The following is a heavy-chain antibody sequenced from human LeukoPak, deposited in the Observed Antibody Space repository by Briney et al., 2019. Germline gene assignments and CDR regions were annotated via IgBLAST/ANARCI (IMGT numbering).Heavy chain of an antibody. D-gene: IGHD5-24*01. CDR2: IIPIFGTA. J-gene: IGHJ6*03. CDR3: ARAPRDGYNADYYYYYMDV. Sequence: SVKVSCKASGGTFSSYAISWVRQAPGQGLEWMGGIIPIFGTANYAQKFQGRVTITMDESTSTAYMELSSLRSEDTAVYYCARAPRDGYNADYYYYYMDVWGKGTTVTVSS. V-gene: IGHV1-69*05. CDR1: GGTFSSYA.